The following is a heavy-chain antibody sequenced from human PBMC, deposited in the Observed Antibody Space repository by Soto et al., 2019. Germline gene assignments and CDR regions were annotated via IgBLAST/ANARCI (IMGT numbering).Heavy chain of an antibody. CDR1: GYTFTRYA. CDR2: IDVGNGKR. D-gene: IGHD6-19*01. V-gene: IGHV1-3*01. J-gene: IGHJ4*02. Sequence: ASVKVSCKASGYTFTRYARHGVRQAPGQRLEGMGWIDVGNGKRKYSQKFQGTVTITRHTSASTAYMELSSLRSEETAVYYCPSGRVMAVDGAFDSWCQGTLITVSS. CDR3: PSGRVMAVDGAFDS.